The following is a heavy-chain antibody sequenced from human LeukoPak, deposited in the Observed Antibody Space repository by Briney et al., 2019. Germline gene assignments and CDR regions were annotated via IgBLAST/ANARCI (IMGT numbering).Heavy chain of an antibody. CDR3: ARDGGLGGGPYDILTGYGHPPTGSLDY. J-gene: IGHJ4*02. CDR2: INPNSGGT. CDR1: GYTFTGYY. V-gene: IGHV1-2*02. D-gene: IGHD3-9*01. Sequence: ASVKVSCKASGYTFTGYYMHWVRQAPGQGLEWMGWINPNSGGTNYAQKFQGRVTMTRDTSISTAYMELSRLRSDDTAVYYCARDGGLGGGPYDILTGYGHPPTGSLDYWGQGTLVTVSS.